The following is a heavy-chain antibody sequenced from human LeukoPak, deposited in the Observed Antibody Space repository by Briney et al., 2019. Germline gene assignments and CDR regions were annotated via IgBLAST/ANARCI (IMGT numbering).Heavy chain of an antibody. CDR1: GFTINSNY. Sequence: GGSLRLSCTASGFTINSNYMTWIRQAPGKGLEWVAVIWYDGSDKYHADSVKGRFTISRDSSKNMLYLQMNSLRAEDTAVYYCASSSGWYLSSDYWGQGTLVTVSS. CDR2: IWYDGSDK. CDR3: ASSSGWYLSSDY. J-gene: IGHJ4*02. D-gene: IGHD6-19*01. V-gene: IGHV3-33*08.